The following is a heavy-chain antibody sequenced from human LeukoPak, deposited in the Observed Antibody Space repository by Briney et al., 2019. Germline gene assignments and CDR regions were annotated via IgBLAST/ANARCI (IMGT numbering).Heavy chain of an antibody. V-gene: IGHV4-61*01. J-gene: IGHJ3*02. CDR2: IYYSGST. CDR3: ASRPTTVGAFDI. Sequence: SETLSLTCTVSGGSVGSGTFYWSWIRPPPGKGLEWIGDIYYSGSTNYNPSLKSRVTISVDMSTNQFSLKLISVTAADTAVYYCASRPTTVGAFDIWGQGTMVTVSS. D-gene: IGHD4-23*01. CDR1: GGSVGSGTFY.